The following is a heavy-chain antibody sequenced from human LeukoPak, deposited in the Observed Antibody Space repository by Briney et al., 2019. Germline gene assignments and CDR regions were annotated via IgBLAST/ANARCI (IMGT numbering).Heavy chain of an antibody. Sequence: GRSLRLSCAAAGFTFSTYAMSWVRQAAGKGLEWDSAISGSGSSTYYADSVRGRFNIYRDNPKNTLYLQMNSLRAEETDLYYCARQEPTAYVDYWGQGTLVTVSS. CDR3: ARQEPTAYVDY. J-gene: IGHJ4*02. CDR1: GFTFSTYA. V-gene: IGHV3-23*01. D-gene: IGHD2-2*01. CDR2: ISGSGSST.